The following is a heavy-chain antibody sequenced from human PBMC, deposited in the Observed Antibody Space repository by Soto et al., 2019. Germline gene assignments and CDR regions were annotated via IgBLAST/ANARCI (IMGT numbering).Heavy chain of an antibody. V-gene: IGHV6-1*01. CDR2: TYYRSKWYN. CDR1: GDSVSSNDAT. J-gene: IGHJ5*01. CDR3: VRLIGNSWFDS. D-gene: IGHD2-8*01. Sequence: SQTLSLTCAISGDSVSSNDATWDWIRHSPSRGLEWLGRTYYRSKWYNDYALSVKSRITINPDTSKNQVSLQLNSVTPDDTGVYYCVRLIGNSWFDSWGQGTLVTVSS.